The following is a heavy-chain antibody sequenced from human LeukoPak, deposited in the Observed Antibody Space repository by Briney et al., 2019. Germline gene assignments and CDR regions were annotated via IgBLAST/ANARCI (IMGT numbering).Heavy chain of an antibody. J-gene: IGHJ4*02. D-gene: IGHD2-21*01. CDR3: ARDTSHCGGDCYDY. Sequence: GGSLRLSCTASGFSLSDYEINWVRQAPGKGLEWVSYINTGSSSIYYADSLKGRFTISRDDAKNSVYLQLNSLRAEDTALYYCARDTSHCGGDCYDYWGQGTLVTVSS. V-gene: IGHV3-48*03. CDR2: INTGSSSI. CDR1: GFSLSDYE.